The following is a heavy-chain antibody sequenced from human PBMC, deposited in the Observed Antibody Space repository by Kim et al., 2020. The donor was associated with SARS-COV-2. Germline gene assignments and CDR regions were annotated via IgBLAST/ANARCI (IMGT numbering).Heavy chain of an antibody. CDR1: GYTFTSYY. Sequence: ASVKVSCKASGYTFTSYYMHWVRQAPGQGLEWMGIINPSGGSTSYAQKFQGRVTMTRDTSTSTVYMELSSLRSEDTAVYYCARSPLLWFGEPIFDYWGQGTLVTVSS. V-gene: IGHV1-46*01. D-gene: IGHD3-10*01. CDR2: INPSGGST. J-gene: IGHJ4*02. CDR3: ARSPLLWFGEPIFDY.